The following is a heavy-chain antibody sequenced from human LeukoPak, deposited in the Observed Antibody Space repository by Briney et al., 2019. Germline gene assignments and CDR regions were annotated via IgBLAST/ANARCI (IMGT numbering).Heavy chain of an antibody. CDR1: GGSISSNGYY. Sequence: PSQTLSLTCTVSGGSISSNGYYWSWIRQHPGKGLEWIGYIYYSGSTYYNPSLKSRVTILVDTSKNQFSLMLSSVTAADTAMYYCARDTPLGGDILTGNPSGGWFDPWGQGTLVAVSS. CDR2: IYYSGST. D-gene: IGHD3-9*01. CDR3: ARDTPLGGDILTGNPSGGWFDP. J-gene: IGHJ5*02. V-gene: IGHV4-31*03.